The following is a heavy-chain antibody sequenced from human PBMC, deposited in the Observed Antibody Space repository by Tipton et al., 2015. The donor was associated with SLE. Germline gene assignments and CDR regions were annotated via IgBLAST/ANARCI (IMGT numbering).Heavy chain of an antibody. CDR1: GGSISSSSYY. J-gene: IGHJ4*02. CDR3: ASLSQDSIMMDY. D-gene: IGHD2-15*01. V-gene: IGHV4-39*07. Sequence: TLSLTCTVSGGSISSSSYYWGWIRQPPGKGLEWIGSIYYSGSTYYNPSLKSRVTISVDTSKNQFSLKLSSVTAADTAVYYCASLSQDSIMMDYWGQGTLVTVSS. CDR2: IYYSGST.